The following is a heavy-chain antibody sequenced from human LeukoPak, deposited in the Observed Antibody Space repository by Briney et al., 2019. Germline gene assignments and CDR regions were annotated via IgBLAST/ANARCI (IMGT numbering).Heavy chain of an antibody. Sequence: GASVKVSCKASGYTFTGYYMHWVRQAPGQGLEWVGWINPNSGGTNYAQKFQGRVTMTRDTSISTAYMELSRLRSDDTAVYYCARGMDLPDGEAGYWGQGTLVTVSS. CDR3: ARGMDLPDGEAGY. D-gene: IGHD3-10*01. CDR2: INPNSGGT. J-gene: IGHJ4*02. CDR1: GYTFTGYY. V-gene: IGHV1-2*02.